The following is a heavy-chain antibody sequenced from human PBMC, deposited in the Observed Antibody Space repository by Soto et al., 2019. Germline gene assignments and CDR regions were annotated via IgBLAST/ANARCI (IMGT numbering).Heavy chain of an antibody. J-gene: IGHJ6*02. CDR2: IGPSDSYT. V-gene: IGHV5-10-1*01. D-gene: IGHD3-22*01. Sequence: GESLKISCKGSGYSFTSYWISWVRQMPGKGLEWMGRIGPSDSYTNYSPSFQGHVTISADKSISTAYLQWSSLKASDTAMYYCARHGQDDSTGYYYYYYGMDVWGQGTTVTVSS. CDR1: GYSFTSYW. CDR3: ARHGQDDSTGYYYYYYGMDV.